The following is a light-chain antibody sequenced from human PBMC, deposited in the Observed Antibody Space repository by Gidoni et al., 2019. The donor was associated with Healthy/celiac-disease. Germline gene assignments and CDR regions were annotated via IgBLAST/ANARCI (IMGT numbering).Light chain of an antibody. CDR3: QQYNSYLT. CDR1: QSISSW. CDR2: KSS. V-gene: IGKV1-5*03. Sequence: DIQMTKSPSTLSASVGDRVTITCRASQSISSWLAWYQQKPGKAPKLLIYKSSSLESGVPSRFSGSGSGTEFTLTISSLQPDDFATYYCQQYNSYLTFGGXTKVEIK. J-gene: IGKJ4*01.